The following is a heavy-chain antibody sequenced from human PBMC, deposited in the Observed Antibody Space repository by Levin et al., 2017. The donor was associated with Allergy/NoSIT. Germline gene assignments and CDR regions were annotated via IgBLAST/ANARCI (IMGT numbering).Heavy chain of an antibody. CDR2: INHSGST. CDR1: GGSFSGYY. V-gene: IGHV4-34*01. D-gene: IGHD3-10*01. J-gene: IGHJ4*02. CDR3: ARGRYYYGSGSYYIWAMDFDY. Sequence: SETLSLTCAVYGGSFSGYYWSWIRQPPGKGLEWIGEINHSGSTNYNPSLKSRVTISVDTSKNQFSLKLSSVTAADTAVYYCARGRYYYGSGSYYIWAMDFDYWGQGTLVTVSS.